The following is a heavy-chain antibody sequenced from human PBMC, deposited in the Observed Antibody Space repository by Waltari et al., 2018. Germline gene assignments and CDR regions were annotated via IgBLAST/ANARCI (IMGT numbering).Heavy chain of an antibody. CDR1: GGSISSGGYY. CDR2: IYYSGST. J-gene: IGHJ3*02. V-gene: IGHV4-31*03. Sequence: QVQLQESGPGLVKPSQTLSLTCTVSGGSISSGGYYWSWIRQHPGKGLEWIGYIYYSGSTYYNPSLKSRVTISVDTSKNRFSLKLSSVTAADTAVYYCARRGGGPKVPIAVAGTPYDAFDIWGQGTMVIVSS. CDR3: ARRGGGPKVPIAVAGTPYDAFDI. D-gene: IGHD6-19*01.